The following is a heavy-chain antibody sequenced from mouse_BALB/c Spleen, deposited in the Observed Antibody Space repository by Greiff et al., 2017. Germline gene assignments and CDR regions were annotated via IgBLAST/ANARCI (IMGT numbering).Heavy chain of an antibody. CDR3: TRAEFPVTTVVAGFDY. J-gene: IGHJ2*01. CDR1: GFTFSSYT. Sequence: EVQVVESGGGLVKPGGSLKLSCAASGFTFSSYTMSWVRQTPEKRLEWVATISSGGSYTYYPDSVKGRFTISRDNAKNTLYLQMSSLKSEDTAMYYCTRAEFPVTTVVAGFDYWGQGTTLTVSS. CDR2: ISSGGSYT. V-gene: IGHV5-6-4*01. D-gene: IGHD1-1*01.